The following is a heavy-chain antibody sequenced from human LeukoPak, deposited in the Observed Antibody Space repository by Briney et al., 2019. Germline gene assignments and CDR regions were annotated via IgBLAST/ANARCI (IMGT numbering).Heavy chain of an antibody. D-gene: IGHD4-11*01. CDR1: GFTFSSYA. J-gene: IGHJ4*02. CDR2: IRSSGGTT. Sequence: PRGSLRLSCAASGFTFSSYAMSWVRQAPGKGLEWVSTIRSSGGTTYYADSVKGRFTISRDNSMNTLYLQMNSLRAEDTAIYYCAKGMTTLTTRSDCRGQGTLVTVSS. CDR3: AKGMTTLTTRSDC. V-gene: IGHV3-23*01.